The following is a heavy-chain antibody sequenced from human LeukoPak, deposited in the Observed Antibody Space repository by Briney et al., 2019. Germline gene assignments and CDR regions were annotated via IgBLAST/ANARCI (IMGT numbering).Heavy chain of an antibody. CDR2: IYPGDSDT. V-gene: IGHV5-51*01. CDR3: ARRHHSDSYGLNY. Sequence: GESLKISCKGSGYSFTSYWIGWVRQMPGKGLDWMGIIYPGDSDTRYSPSFQGQVTISADKSISTAYLQWSGLKASDTAMYYCARRHHSDSYGLNYWGQGTLVTVSS. D-gene: IGHD5-18*01. J-gene: IGHJ4*02. CDR1: GYSFTSYW.